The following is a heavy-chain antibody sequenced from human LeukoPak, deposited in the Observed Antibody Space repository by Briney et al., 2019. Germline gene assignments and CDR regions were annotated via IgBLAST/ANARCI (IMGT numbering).Heavy chain of an antibody. J-gene: IGHJ4*02. CDR3: AKGATAMELFDC. CDR2: ISGSGGST. D-gene: IGHD5-18*01. CDR1: GFTSSSYA. Sequence: GGSLRLSCAASGFTSSSYAMSWVRQAPGKGLEWVSGISGSGGSTYYADSVKGRFTISRDISKNTLYLQMNSLRAEDTAVYYCAKGATAMELFDCWGQGTLVTVSS. V-gene: IGHV3-23*01.